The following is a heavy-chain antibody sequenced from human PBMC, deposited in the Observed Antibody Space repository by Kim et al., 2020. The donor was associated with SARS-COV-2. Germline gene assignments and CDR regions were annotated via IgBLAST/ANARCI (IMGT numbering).Heavy chain of an antibody. CDR3: ARDCRSSWYLNPRFDY. J-gene: IGHJ4*02. D-gene: IGHD6-13*01. Sequence: SVHGLFTISRDNAKNSLYLQMNRLRAEDTAVYYCARDCRSSWYLNPRFDYWGQGTLVTVSS. V-gene: IGHV3-11*05.